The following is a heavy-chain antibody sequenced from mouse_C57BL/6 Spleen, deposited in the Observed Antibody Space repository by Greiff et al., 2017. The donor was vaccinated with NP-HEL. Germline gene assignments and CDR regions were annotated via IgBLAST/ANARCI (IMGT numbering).Heavy chain of an antibody. J-gene: IGHJ2*01. Sequence: VHVKQSVAELVRPGASVKLSCTASGFNIKNTYMHWVKQRPEQGLEWIGRIDPANGNTKYAPKFQGKATITADTSSNTAYLQLSSLTSEDTAIYYCALDGGLRGTSYFDYWGQGTTLTVSS. D-gene: IGHD2-4*01. CDR1: GFNIKNTY. V-gene: IGHV14-3*01. CDR2: IDPANGNT. CDR3: ALDGGLRGTSYFDY.